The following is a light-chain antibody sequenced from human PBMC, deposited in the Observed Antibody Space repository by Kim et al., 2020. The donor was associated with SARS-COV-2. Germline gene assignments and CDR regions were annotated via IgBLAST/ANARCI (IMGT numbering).Light chain of an antibody. CDR1: SLRSYY. CDR2: GKN. J-gene: IGLJ1*01. V-gene: IGLV3-19*01. CDR3: NSRDSSGHPKYV. Sequence: LGQTVRITCQGESLRSYYASWYQQKPGQAPVLVIYGKNNRPSGIPDRFSGSSSGNTASLTITGAQAEDEADYFCNSRDSSGHPKYVFGTGTKVTVL.